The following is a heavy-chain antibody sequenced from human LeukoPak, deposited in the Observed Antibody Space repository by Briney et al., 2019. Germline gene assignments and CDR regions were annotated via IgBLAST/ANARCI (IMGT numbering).Heavy chain of an antibody. Sequence: SVKVSCKASGGTFSSYAISWVRQAPGQGLEWMGGIIPIFGTANYAQKFQGRVTMTRDTSTSTVYMELSSLRSEDTAVYYCARDRQQLQYFQHWGQGTLVTVSS. D-gene: IGHD6-13*01. CDR3: ARDRQQLQYFQH. J-gene: IGHJ1*01. V-gene: IGHV1-69*05. CDR2: IIPIFGTA. CDR1: GGTFSSYA.